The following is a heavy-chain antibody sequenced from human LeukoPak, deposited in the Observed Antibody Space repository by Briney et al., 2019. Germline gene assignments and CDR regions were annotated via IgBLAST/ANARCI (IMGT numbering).Heavy chain of an antibody. CDR1: GFTFSSYA. J-gene: IGHJ4*02. D-gene: IGHD3-10*01. CDR3: ARDGITMRILEY. Sequence: GGSLRLSCAASGFTFSSYAMHWVRQAPGKGLEWVVVTSYDGSDKNYADSVKGRFTISRDNSKNTLYLQMNSLTTEDTAVYYCARDGITMRILEYWGQGTLVTVSS. V-gene: IGHV3-30*04. CDR2: TSYDGSDK.